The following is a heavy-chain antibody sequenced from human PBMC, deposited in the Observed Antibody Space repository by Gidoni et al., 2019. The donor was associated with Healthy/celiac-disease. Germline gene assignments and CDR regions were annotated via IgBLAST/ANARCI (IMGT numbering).Heavy chain of an antibody. V-gene: IGHV4-39*01. CDR2: IYYSGST. CDR3: AGYPRPHDYGGWDDAFDI. J-gene: IGHJ3*02. Sequence: QLQLQESGPGLVKPSETLSLTCTVSGGPISSSSYYWGWIRQPPGKGLEWIGSIYYSGSTYYNPSLKSRVTISVDTSKNQFSLKLTSVIAADTAMFYCAGYPRPHDYGGWDDAFDIWGQGTLVTVSS. D-gene: IGHD4-17*01. CDR1: GGPISSSSYY.